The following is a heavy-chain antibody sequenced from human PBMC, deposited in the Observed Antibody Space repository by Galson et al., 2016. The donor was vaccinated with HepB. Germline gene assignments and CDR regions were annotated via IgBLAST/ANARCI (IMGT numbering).Heavy chain of an antibody. CDR3: ATFIEENSSFES. J-gene: IGHJ4*02. CDR1: GFTFTTYW. D-gene: IGHD1/OR15-1a*01. Sequence: SLRLSCAASGFTFTTYWMSWVRQAPGKGLEWVANIKQDESEKIYVDSVKGRFTVSRDNAKNSLFLQMRSLRAEDTAVYFCATFIEENSSFESRGQGTQITVSS. V-gene: IGHV3-7*01. CDR2: IKQDESEK.